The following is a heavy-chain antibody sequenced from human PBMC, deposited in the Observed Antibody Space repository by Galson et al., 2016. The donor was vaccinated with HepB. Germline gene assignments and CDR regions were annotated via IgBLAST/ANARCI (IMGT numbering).Heavy chain of an antibody. Sequence: SVKVSCKAFGYTFTTSGISWVRQAPGQGLEWMGWISTYGGDTKYAQNFQGGLTLTTDSSTTTAYMELRSLRFDDTAMYYCARDVQYRFDSWGQGTLVTVSS. J-gene: IGHJ4*02. V-gene: IGHV1-18*01. D-gene: IGHD2/OR15-2a*01. CDR1: GYTFTTSG. CDR2: ISTYGGDT. CDR3: ARDVQYRFDS.